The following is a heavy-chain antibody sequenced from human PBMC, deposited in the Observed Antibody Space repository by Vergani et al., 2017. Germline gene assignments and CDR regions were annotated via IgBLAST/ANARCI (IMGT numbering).Heavy chain of an antibody. J-gene: IGHJ6*03. D-gene: IGHD4-11*01. CDR1: GGSFTSYH. CDR3: ARVNTETNVHLCYYYYRDV. CDR2: IDHTGRL. V-gene: IGHV4-34*01. Sequence: QVQLQQWGGGLLKPSETLSIPCVVIGGSFTSYHWTWIRQSPGEGLEWVGDIDHTGRLDYNPSLKSRLTMSVDKSRNQFSLTLNSVTATETVIYFCARVNTETNVHLCYYYYRDVLGQGTAVAVS.